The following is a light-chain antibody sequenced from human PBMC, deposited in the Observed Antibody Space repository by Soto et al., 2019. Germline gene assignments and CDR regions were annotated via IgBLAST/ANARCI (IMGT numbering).Light chain of an antibody. CDR2: RTS. CDR1: QSVSSSY. V-gene: IGKV3-20*01. J-gene: IGKJ1*01. Sequence: EIGWTQSPGTLSLSTGERATLSCRASQSVSSSYLAWCQQKPGQAPRLLMFRTSSRATGFPASCSSSRSGTEFNPTISSRLHAEDGVSYCRLYHNRYRGTFGQGTKVDIK. CDR3: RLYHNRYRGT.